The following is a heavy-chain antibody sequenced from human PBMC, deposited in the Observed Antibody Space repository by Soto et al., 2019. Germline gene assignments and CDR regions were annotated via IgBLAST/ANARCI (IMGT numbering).Heavy chain of an antibody. CDR3: AREEVVVAATPTAYYYYGMDV. V-gene: IGHV1-46*01. CDR1: GYTFTSYY. D-gene: IGHD2-15*01. Sequence: VQLVQSGAEVKKPGASVKVSCKASGYTFTSYYMHWVRQAPGQGLEWMGIINPSGGSTSYAQKFQGRVTMTRDTSTSTVYMELSSLRSEDTAVYYCAREEVVVAATPTAYYYYGMDVWGQGTTVTVSS. CDR2: INPSGGST. J-gene: IGHJ6*02.